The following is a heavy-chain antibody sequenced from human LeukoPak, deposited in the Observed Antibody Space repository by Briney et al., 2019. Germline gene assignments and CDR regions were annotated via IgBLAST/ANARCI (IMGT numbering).Heavy chain of an antibody. V-gene: IGHV3-23*01. Sequence: GGSLRLSCTASGFTFSSYGMSWVRQAPGKGLEWVSAISGSGGSTYYADSVKGRFTISRDNSKNTLYLQMNSLRAEDTAVYYCAKFVVKQWLVQRISDYWGQGTLVTVSS. D-gene: IGHD6-19*01. CDR2: ISGSGGST. J-gene: IGHJ4*02. CDR3: AKFVVKQWLVQRISDY. CDR1: GFTFSSYG.